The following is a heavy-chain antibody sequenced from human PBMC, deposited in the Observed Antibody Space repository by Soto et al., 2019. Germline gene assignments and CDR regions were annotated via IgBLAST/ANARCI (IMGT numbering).Heavy chain of an antibody. CDR3: ARGMDFGVVTTFDY. V-gene: IGHV1-3*01. Sequence: GASVKASCKSSGDTITSYAMHWVRQAPGQRLEWMGWINAGNGNTKYSQKFQGRVTITRDTSASTAYMELSSLRSEDTAVYYCARGMDFGVVTTFDYWGQGTLVTVSS. J-gene: IGHJ4*02. CDR2: INAGNGNT. CDR1: GDTITSYA. D-gene: IGHD3-3*01.